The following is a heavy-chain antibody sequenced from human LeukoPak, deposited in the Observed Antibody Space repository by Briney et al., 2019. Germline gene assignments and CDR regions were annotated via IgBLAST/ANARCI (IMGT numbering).Heavy chain of an antibody. CDR2: FDPEDGET. CDR3: ARSKSHWYFDL. Sequence: ASVKVSCKVSGYTLTELSMHWVRQAPGKGLEWMGGFDPEDGETIYAQKFQGRVTMTRDTSTSTVYMELSSLRSEDTAVYYCARSKSHWYFDLWGRGTLVTVSS. CDR1: GYTLTELS. D-gene: IGHD5-24*01. V-gene: IGHV1-24*01. J-gene: IGHJ2*01.